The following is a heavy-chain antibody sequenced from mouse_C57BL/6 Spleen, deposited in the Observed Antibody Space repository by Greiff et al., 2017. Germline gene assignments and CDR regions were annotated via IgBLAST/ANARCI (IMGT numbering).Heavy chain of an antibody. CDR2: IDPENGDT. Sequence: EVQLQQSGAELVRPGASVKLSCTASGFNIKDDYMHWVKQRPEQGLEWIGWIDPENGDTEYASKFQGKATITADTSSNTSYLQLSSLTSEYTAVYYCTRGGSSPVAYWGQGTLVTVSA. J-gene: IGHJ3*01. CDR1: GFNIKDDY. V-gene: IGHV14-4*01. CDR3: TRGGSSPVAY. D-gene: IGHD1-1*01.